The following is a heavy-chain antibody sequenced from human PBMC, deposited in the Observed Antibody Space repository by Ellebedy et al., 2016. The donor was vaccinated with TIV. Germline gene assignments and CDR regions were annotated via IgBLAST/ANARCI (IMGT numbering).Heavy chain of an antibody. J-gene: IGHJ4*02. CDR3: ARGPTYYYDSGSYPFDY. D-gene: IGHD3-10*01. CDR2: INPNSGGT. CDR1: GYTFTGYY. Sequence: ASVKVSCKASGYTFTGYYMHWVRQAPGQGLEWMGWINPNSGGTNYAHKVQGRVTMTTDRSTSTAYMELRSLRSDDTAVYYCARGPTYYYDSGSYPFDYWGQGTLVTVSS. V-gene: IGHV1-2*02.